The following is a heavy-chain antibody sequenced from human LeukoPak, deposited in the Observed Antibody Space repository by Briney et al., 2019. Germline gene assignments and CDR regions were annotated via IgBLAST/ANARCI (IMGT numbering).Heavy chain of an antibody. J-gene: IGHJ3*02. D-gene: IGHD3-16*01. V-gene: IGHV1-3*03. CDR3: ARGGSRAQDAFDI. CDR2: INAGNGNT. Sequence: GGSLRLSCAASGFTFSSYAMHWVRQAPGQRLEWMGWINAGNGNTKYSQEFQGRVTITRDTSASTAYMELSSLRSEDMAVYYCARGGSRAQDAFDIWGQGTMVTVSS. CDR1: GFTFSSYA.